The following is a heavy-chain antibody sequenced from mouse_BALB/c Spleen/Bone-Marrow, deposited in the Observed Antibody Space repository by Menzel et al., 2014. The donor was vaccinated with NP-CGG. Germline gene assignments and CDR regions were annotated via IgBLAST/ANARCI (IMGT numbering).Heavy chain of an antibody. Sequence: QVQLQQPGAELVRPGTSVKVSRKASGYVFTNYLIEWVKQRPGQGLEWIGVINAGSGGTDYSEKFKGEATLTADKSSSTAYMQLSSLTSDDSAVYFCARSLTGKKTFDYWGQGTTLTVSS. CDR3: ARSLTGKKTFDY. J-gene: IGHJ2*01. CDR2: INAGSGGT. CDR1: GYVFTNYL. D-gene: IGHD4-1*01. V-gene: IGHV1-54*01.